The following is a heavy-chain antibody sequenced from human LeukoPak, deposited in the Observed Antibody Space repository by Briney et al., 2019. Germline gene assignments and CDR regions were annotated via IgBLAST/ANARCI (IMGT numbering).Heavy chain of an antibody. CDR2: ISYDGSNK. J-gene: IGHJ4*02. CDR3: SKTSIVGPTAIDY. V-gene: IGHV3-30-3*01. Sequence: GGSLRLSCAASGFTFSSYAMHWVRQAPGKGLEWVAVISYDGSNKYYADSVKGRFTISRDNPKNTLYLQMNSLRAEDTAVYYCSKTSIVGPTAIDYWGQGTLVTVSS. CDR1: GFTFSSYA. D-gene: IGHD1-26*01.